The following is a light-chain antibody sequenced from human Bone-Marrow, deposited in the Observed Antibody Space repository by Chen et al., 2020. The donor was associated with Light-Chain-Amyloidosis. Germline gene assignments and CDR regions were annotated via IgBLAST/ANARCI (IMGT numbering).Light chain of an antibody. CDR3: QSADSSGTYEVI. CDR1: DLPTKY. V-gene: IGLV3-25*03. CDR2: RDT. J-gene: IGLJ2*01. Sequence: SYELTQPPSVSVSPGPTARITCSGDDLPTKYAYWYQQKPGQAPVLVIHRDTERPSGISERFSGARSGTTATLTISGVQAEDEADYHCQSADSSGTYEVIFGGGTKLTFL.